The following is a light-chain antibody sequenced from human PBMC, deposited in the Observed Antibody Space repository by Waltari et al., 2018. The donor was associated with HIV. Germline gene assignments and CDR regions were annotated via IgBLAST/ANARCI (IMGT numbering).Light chain of an antibody. CDR1: SSDVGSYNL. V-gene: IGLV2-23*02. CDR3: CSYAGSRGVV. J-gene: IGLJ2*01. Sequence: CTGTSSDVGSYNLVSWYQHHPHKAPQVVIYEVTKRPSGVSNRFSGSKSGNTASLTISGLQAEDESDYYCCSYAGSRGVVFGGGTKLTVL. CDR2: EVT.